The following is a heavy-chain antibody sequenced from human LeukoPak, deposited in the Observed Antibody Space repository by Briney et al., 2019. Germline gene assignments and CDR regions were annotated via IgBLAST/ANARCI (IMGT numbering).Heavy chain of an antibody. CDR2: IIPIFGTA. D-gene: IGHD3-3*01. CDR1: GGTFSSYA. CDR3: ARDTLPIAWRYFDY. J-gene: IGHJ4*02. V-gene: IGHV1-69*13. Sequence: ASVKVSCKASGGTFSSYAISWVRQASGQGLEWMGGIIPIFGTANYAQKFQGRVTITADESTSTAYMELSSLRSEDTAVYYCARDTLPIAWRYFDYWGQGTLVTVSS.